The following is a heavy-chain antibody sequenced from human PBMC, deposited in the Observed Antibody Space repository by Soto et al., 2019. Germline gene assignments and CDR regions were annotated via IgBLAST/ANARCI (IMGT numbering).Heavy chain of an antibody. CDR2: ISYDGFNR. D-gene: IGHD1-26*01. J-gene: IGHJ4*02. CDR1: GFTFGSYV. Sequence: QVHLVESGGGVVQPGRTLTLSCAASGFTFGSYVMHWVRQAPGGALEWVAVISYDGFNRYYAESVKGRFTISRDNSKNTLYLQMDNLKPDDAAVYFSAGVEDEGGSFYDWGQGTLVTVSS. V-gene: IGHV3-30*01. CDR3: AGVEDEGGSFYD.